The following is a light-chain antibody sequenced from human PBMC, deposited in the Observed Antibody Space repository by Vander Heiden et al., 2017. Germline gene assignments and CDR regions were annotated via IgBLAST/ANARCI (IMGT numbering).Light chain of an antibody. Sequence: QSVLTQPPSASGTPGQRVTISCSGSSSNIGGNTVNWYQHLPGTPPKLLIYSNNQRPSGVPDRFSASKSGTSASLAISWLQSEDEADYYCATWDDSLNVYVFGIGTKVTVL. V-gene: IGLV1-44*01. J-gene: IGLJ1*01. CDR3: ATWDDSLNVYV. CDR2: SNN. CDR1: SSNIGGNT.